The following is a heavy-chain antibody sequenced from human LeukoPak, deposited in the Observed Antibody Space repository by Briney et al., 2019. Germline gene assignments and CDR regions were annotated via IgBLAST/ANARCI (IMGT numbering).Heavy chain of an antibody. J-gene: IGHJ5*02. CDR1: GGSFSGHY. D-gene: IGHD3-22*01. Sequence: SETLSLTCGVYGGSFSGHYWSWNRQAPGKGLEWIGEVNQSGSTNYNPSLKSRVTVSVDTSKNQFSLKLSSVTAADTAVYYCSRALSYRDRSDYFYNWFDPWGQGTLVTVSS. V-gene: IGHV4-34*01. CDR2: VNQSGST. CDR3: SRALSYRDRSDYFYNWFDP.